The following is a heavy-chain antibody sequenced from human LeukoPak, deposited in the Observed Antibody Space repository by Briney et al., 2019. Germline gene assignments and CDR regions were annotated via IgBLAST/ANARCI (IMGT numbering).Heavy chain of an antibody. J-gene: IGHJ5*02. V-gene: IGHV3-7*03. Sequence: GGSLRLSCAASGFTFSSYWMHWVRQAPGKGLEWVANIQQNGIEKYSVEGRFTISRDNVNSLLYLRINSLRADDTAMYYCARDRDGKDLWGQGTLVTVSS. CDR2: IQQNGIEK. CDR1: GFTFSSYW. CDR3: ARDRDGKDL. D-gene: IGHD1-1*01.